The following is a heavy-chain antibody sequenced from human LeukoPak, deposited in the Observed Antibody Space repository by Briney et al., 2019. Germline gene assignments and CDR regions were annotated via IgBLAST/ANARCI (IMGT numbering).Heavy chain of an antibody. J-gene: IGHJ4*02. CDR2: ISGSGGST. CDR1: GFTFSSYA. CDR3: AKDQERPSYGLFDY. D-gene: IGHD5-18*01. Sequence: PGGSLGLSCAASGFTFSSYAMSWVRQAPGKGLEWVSAISGSGGSTYYADSVKGRFTISRDNSRNTLYLQMNSLRAEDTAVYYWAKDQERPSYGLFDYWGQGTLVSVSS. V-gene: IGHV3-23*01.